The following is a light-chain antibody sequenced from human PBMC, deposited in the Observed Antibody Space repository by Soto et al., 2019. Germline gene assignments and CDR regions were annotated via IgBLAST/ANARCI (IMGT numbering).Light chain of an antibody. Sequence: QSALTQPASVSGSPGQSITISCTGTSSDVGGYNYVSWYQQHPGKAPKLMIYEVSNRPSGVSNRFSGSQSGNTASLTISGLQDEDEADYYCSSYTRSSTRVFGTGTKLTVL. J-gene: IGLJ1*01. V-gene: IGLV2-14*01. CDR1: SSDVGGYNY. CDR3: SSYTRSSTRV. CDR2: EVS.